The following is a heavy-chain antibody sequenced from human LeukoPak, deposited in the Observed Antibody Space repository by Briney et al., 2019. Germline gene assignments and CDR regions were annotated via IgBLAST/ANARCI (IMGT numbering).Heavy chain of an antibody. J-gene: IGHJ4*02. CDR2: ISYSSSTI. CDR3: ARDRLHYGEYEKTFDY. CDR1: GFTFSSYS. Sequence: PGASLRLSCAASGFTFSSYSMNWARQAPGKGLEWVSYISYSSSTIYYADSVKGRFTISRDNGKNSLYLQMNSLRAEDTAVYYCARDRLHYGEYEKTFDYWGQGTLVTVSS. V-gene: IGHV3-48*01. D-gene: IGHD4-17*01.